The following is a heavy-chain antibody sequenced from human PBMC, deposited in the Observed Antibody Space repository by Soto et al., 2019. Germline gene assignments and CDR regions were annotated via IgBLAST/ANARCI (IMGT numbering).Heavy chain of an antibody. CDR3: GRFTISRDNAQSSLYLQIKTLTPDDTGVYYCAKVAVTGPLFYYYYIDV. Sequence: EVQLVESGGGLVQPGRSLRLYCAASGFTFGDYAMHWVWQAPVKCLDCVSSISWNSVTLEYADSVQGGLTISIEKDQYWVSSISWYSVTLTYADSVKGRFTISRDNAQSSLYLQIKTLTPDDTGVYYCAKVAVTGPLFYYYYIDVWGQGATVTVSS. CDR1: GFTFGDYA. J-gene: IGHJ6*03. V-gene: IGHV3-9*01. D-gene: IGHD1-26*01. CDR2: ISWNSVTL.